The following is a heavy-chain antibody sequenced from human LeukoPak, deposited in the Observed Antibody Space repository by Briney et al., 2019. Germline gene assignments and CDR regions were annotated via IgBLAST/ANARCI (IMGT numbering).Heavy chain of an antibody. J-gene: IGHJ4*02. CDR1: GGSISSGDYY. V-gene: IGHV4-30-4*01. CDR3: ARSFFPHYYDSSGTYGY. D-gene: IGHD3-22*01. Sequence: SETLSLTCTVSGGSISSGDYYWSWIRQPPGKGLEWIGYIYYSGSTYYNPSLKSRVTISVDTFKNQFSLKLSSVTAADTAVYYCARSFFPHYYDSSGTYGYWGQGTLVTVSS. CDR2: IYYSGST.